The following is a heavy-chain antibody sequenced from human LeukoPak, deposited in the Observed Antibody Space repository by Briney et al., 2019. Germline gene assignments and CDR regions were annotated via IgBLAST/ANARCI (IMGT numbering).Heavy chain of an antibody. V-gene: IGHV1-2*06. Sequence: ASVKVSCKASGFTFTGYYMHWVRQAPGQGLEWMGRINPNSGGTNYAQKFQGRVTMTRDTSISTAYMELSRLRSDDTAVYYCAIMVVAASYYFDYWGQGTLVTVSS. J-gene: IGHJ4*02. CDR3: AIMVVAASYYFDY. D-gene: IGHD2-15*01. CDR2: INPNSGGT. CDR1: GFTFTGYY.